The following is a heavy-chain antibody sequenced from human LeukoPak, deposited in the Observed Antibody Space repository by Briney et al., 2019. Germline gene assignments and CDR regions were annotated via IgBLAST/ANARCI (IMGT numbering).Heavy chain of an antibody. CDR1: GVSISSSNSY. CDR3: ARQTGSGLFTLP. Sequence: SETLSLTCTVSGVSISSSNSYWGWIRQPPGKGLEWIGGIYYTGSTYYNASLKSRVTISIDTSKNQISLRLTSVTATDTAMYYCARQTGSGLFTLPGGQGTLVTVSS. V-gene: IGHV4-39*01. J-gene: IGHJ4*02. CDR2: IYYTGST. D-gene: IGHD3/OR15-3a*01.